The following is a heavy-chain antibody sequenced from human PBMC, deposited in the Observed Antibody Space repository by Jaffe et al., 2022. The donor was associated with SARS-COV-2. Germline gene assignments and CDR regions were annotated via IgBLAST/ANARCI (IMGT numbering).Heavy chain of an antibody. CDR1: GFTFSDFW. CDR3: ARAGGVFDS. D-gene: IGHD2-8*02. J-gene: IGHJ4*02. V-gene: IGHV3-7*03. CDR2: IEGPGNEK. Sequence: VHLVDSGGGLVQPGGSLRLSCAASGFTFSDFWMSWVRQLPGKGLEWVANIEGPGNEKHYLDSVKGRFTISRDNAKNSLYLQMNSLRAEDTAIYYCARAGGVFDSWGRGTLVTVS.